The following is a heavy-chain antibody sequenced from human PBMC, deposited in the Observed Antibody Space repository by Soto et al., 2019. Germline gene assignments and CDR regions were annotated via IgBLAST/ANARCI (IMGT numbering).Heavy chain of an antibody. D-gene: IGHD5-18*01. CDR3: AKGTGYTSGTNDAFDI. CDR2: IWFDGSLE. J-gene: IGHJ3*02. V-gene: IGHV3-33*06. CDR1: GFTFTTYG. Sequence: QVQLVESGGGVVQPGKSLRLSCAASGFTFTTYGMHWVRQVPGKGLEWVAVIWFDGSLEKYADSVRGRFTISRDDSKNTLYLQMNSLRPDDTAVYYCAKGTGYTSGTNDAFDIWGQGTMVTVSS.